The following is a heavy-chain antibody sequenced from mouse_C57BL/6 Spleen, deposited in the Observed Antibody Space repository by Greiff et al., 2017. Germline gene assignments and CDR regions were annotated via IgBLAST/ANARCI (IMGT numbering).Heavy chain of an antibody. CDR3: ARDYYGTYAMDY. Sequence: VQLQQSGPELVKPGASVKISCKASGYAFSSSWMNWVKQRPGKGLEWIGRIYPGDGDTNYNGKFKGKATLTADKSSSTAYMQLSSLTSADSEVYFCARDYYGTYAMDYWGQGTSGTVSS. J-gene: IGHJ4*01. CDR2: IYPGDGDT. V-gene: IGHV1-82*01. CDR1: GYAFSSSW. D-gene: IGHD1-1*01.